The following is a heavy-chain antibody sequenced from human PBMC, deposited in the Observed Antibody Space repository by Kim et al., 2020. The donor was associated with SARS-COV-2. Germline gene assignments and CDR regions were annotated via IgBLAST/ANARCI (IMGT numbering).Heavy chain of an antibody. Sequence: GGSLRLSCAASGFTFSSYAMSWVRQAPGKGLEWVSAISGSGGSTYYADSVKGRFTISRDNSKNTLYLQMNSLRAEDTAVYYCAKDSMGDFWSGYSISRRPLGTMDVWGQGTTVTVSS. V-gene: IGHV3-23*01. CDR2: ISGSGGST. J-gene: IGHJ6*02. D-gene: IGHD3-3*01. CDR3: AKDSMGDFWSGYSISRRPLGTMDV. CDR1: GFTFSSYA.